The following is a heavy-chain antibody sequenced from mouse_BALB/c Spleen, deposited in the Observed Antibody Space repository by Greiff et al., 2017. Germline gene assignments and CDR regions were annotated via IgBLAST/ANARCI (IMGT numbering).Heavy chain of an antibody. D-gene: IGHD2-4*01. CDR3: ARPDYPYAMDY. Sequence: EVKVVESGGDLVKPGGSLKLSCAASGFTFSSYGMSWVRQTPDKRLEWVATISSGGRYTYYPDSVKGRFTISRDNAKNTLYLQMSSLKSEDTAMYYCARPDYPYAMDYWGQGTSVTVSS. V-gene: IGHV5-6*01. CDR2: ISSGGRYT. J-gene: IGHJ4*01. CDR1: GFTFSSYG.